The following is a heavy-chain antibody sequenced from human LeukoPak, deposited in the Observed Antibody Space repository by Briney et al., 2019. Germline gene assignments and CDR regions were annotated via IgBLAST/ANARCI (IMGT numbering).Heavy chain of an antibody. J-gene: IGHJ4*02. CDR3: AKDRDWVGASFGY. V-gene: IGHV3-48*01. Sequence: GGSLRLSCVGSGFIFNDYSMNWVRQAPGKGPEWVSYISSRSSTIYYADSVKGRFTISRDNSKNTLYLQMNSLRAEDTAVYYCAKDRDWVGASFGYWGQGTLVTVSS. CDR2: ISSRSSTI. CDR1: GFIFNDYS. D-gene: IGHD1-26*01.